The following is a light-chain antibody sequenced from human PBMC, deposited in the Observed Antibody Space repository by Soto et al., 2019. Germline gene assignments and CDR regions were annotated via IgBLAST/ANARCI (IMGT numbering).Light chain of an antibody. J-gene: IGKJ2*01. CDR3: QQSYSTPYT. Sequence: DIQMTQSPSSLSAFVGDRVTITCRASQSVSSYLNWYQQKPGKAPKLLIYGASSLQSGVPSRFSGSESGTDFTLTISSLQPEDSANYYCQQSYSTPYTFGQGTKLEIK. V-gene: IGKV1-39*01. CDR2: GAS. CDR1: QSVSSY.